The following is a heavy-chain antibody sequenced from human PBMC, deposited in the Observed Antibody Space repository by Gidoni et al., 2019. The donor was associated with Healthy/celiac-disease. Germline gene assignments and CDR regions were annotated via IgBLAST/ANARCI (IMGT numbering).Heavy chain of an antibody. CDR2: ISSSSSTI. J-gene: IGHJ4*02. D-gene: IGHD4-17*01. CDR1: GFTFSSYS. V-gene: IGHV3-48*02. CDR3: ARDADGDYALYYFDY. Sequence: EVQLVESGGGLVQPGGSLRLSCAASGFTFSSYSMNWVRQAPGKGLEWVSYISSSSSTIYYADSVKGRFTISRDNAKNSLYLQMNSLRDEDTAVYYCARDADGDYALYYFDYWGQGTLVTVSS.